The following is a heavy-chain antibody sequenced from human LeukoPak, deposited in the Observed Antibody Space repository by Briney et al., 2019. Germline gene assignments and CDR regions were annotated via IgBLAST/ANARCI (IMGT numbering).Heavy chain of an antibody. J-gene: IGHJ4*02. Sequence: ASVKVSCKASGYTFTGYYMNWVRQAPGQGLEWMGWINPNSGGTNYAQKFQGRVTMTSDTSTSTVYMELSSLRSEDTAVYYCARVGTLTSYYTVDYWGQGTLVTVSS. V-gene: IGHV1-2*02. D-gene: IGHD3-9*01. CDR1: GYTFTGYY. CDR2: INPNSGGT. CDR3: ARVGTLTSYYTVDY.